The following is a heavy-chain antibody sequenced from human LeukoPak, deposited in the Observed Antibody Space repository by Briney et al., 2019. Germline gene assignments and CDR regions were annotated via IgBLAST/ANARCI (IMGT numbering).Heavy chain of an antibody. CDR3: ANSFQRTTYYYDSSGYYYFDY. V-gene: IGHV1-69*06. Sequence: SVKVSCKASGGTFSSYAISWVRQAPGQGLEWMGRTIPIFGTANYAQKFQGRVTITADKSTSTAYMELSSLRSEDTAVYYCANSFQRTTYYYDSSGYYYFDYWGQGTLVTVSS. CDR2: TIPIFGTA. D-gene: IGHD3-22*01. CDR1: GGTFSSYA. J-gene: IGHJ4*02.